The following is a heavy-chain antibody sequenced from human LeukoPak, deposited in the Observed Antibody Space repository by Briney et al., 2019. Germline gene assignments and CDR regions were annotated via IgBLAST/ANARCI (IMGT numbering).Heavy chain of an antibody. Sequence: PGGSLRLSCAASGFTFSSYGMSWVRQAPGKGLEYVSAISSNGGSTYYANSVKGRFTISRDNSKNTLYLQMGSLRAEDMAVYYCARDSAYYYDSSGYPAPFDIWGQGTMVTVSS. V-gene: IGHV3-64*01. D-gene: IGHD3-22*01. CDR3: ARDSAYYYDSSGYPAPFDI. CDR2: ISSNGGST. CDR1: GFTFSSYG. J-gene: IGHJ3*02.